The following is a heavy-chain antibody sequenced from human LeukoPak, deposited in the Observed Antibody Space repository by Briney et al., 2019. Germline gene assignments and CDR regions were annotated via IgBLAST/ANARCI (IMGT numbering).Heavy chain of an antibody. Sequence: PGGSLRLSCVASGFTFRRYWMTWVRQAPGKKPEWVANIKEDGSEKYYDDSVKGRFTISRDNAKNSLYLQMNSLRDEDTAVYYCARGGSGYSYGKIDSWGQGILVTVSS. CDR1: GFTFRRYW. J-gene: IGHJ4*02. CDR2: IKEDGSEK. CDR3: ARGGSGYSYGKIDS. D-gene: IGHD5-18*01. V-gene: IGHV3-7*01.